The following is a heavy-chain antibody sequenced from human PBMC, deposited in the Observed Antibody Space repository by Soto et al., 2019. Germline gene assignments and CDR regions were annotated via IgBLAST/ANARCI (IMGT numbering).Heavy chain of an antibody. Sequence: GGSLRLSCAASGFPFSSYAVHWVRLAPGKGLEWVAVISFDGRNKYYGDSVRGRFTISRDNAKNSVYLQINSLRAEDTAVYFCARDCSGGSCYPGMDVWGQGTTVTVSS. V-gene: IGHV3-30*04. CDR2: ISFDGRNK. D-gene: IGHD2-15*01. CDR3: ARDCSGGSCYPGMDV. J-gene: IGHJ6*02. CDR1: GFPFSSYA.